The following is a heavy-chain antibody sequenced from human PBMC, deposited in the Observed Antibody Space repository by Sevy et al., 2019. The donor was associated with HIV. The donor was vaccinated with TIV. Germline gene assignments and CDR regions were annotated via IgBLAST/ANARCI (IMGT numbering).Heavy chain of an antibody. J-gene: IGHJ4*02. CDR3: AREGCSKPHDY. Sequence: GGSLRLSCAASGFTFSSYAMSWVRQAPGKGLEWVSTFSFGCGKINYADSVKGRFTISRDNSMNTLYLQMNSLRAEYTAVYYCAREGCSKPHDYWGQGTLVTVSS. CDR2: FSFGCGKI. V-gene: IGHV3-23*01. D-gene: IGHD2-2*01. CDR1: GFTFSSYA.